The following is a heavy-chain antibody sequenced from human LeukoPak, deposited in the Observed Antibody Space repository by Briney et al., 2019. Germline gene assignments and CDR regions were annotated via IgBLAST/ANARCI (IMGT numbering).Heavy chain of an antibody. V-gene: IGHV3-48*01. Sequence: GGSLRLSCAASGFTFSSYSMNWVRRAPGKGLEWVSYISSSSSTIYYADSVKGRFTISRDNAKNSLYLQMNSLRAEDTAVYYCARDPPIAAAGNWGQGTLVTVSS. CDR1: GFTFSSYS. CDR3: ARDPPIAAAGN. CDR2: ISSSSSTI. J-gene: IGHJ4*02. D-gene: IGHD6-13*01.